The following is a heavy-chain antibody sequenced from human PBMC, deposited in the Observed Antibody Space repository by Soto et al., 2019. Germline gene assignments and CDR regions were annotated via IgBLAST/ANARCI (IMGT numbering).Heavy chain of an antibody. CDR3: ARHTPATRHGTDL. CDR1: GVTVSSNY. J-gene: IGHJ6*02. CDR2: IYSGGST. D-gene: IGHD2-15*01. V-gene: IGHV3-53*02. Sequence: EVQLVETGGGLIQPGGSMRRSCAASGVTVSSNYMSWVRQAPGKRLKWVSVIYSGGSTYYADSVRGRFTISRDNYKNTLSLQMKSLRAQDTAVYYGARHTPATRHGTDLWGQGPTVTVS.